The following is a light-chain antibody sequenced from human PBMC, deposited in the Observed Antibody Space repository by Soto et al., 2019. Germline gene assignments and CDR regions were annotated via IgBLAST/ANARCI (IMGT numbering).Light chain of an antibody. J-gene: IGLJ2*01. CDR1: SSDVGAYNY. V-gene: IGLV2-8*01. CDR3: SSYAKTISVV. CDR2: EVT. Sequence: QSALTQPPSASGSPGQSVTISCTGTSSDVGAYNYVSWYQQRPGKAPKLMIYEVTKRPSGVPDRFSGSKSGNTASLTVSGLQAEDEADYYCSSYAKTISVVFGGGTKRPS.